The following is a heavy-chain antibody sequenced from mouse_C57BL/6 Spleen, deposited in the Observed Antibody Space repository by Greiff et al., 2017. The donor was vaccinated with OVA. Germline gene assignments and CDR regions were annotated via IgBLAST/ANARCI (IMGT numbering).Heavy chain of an antibody. CDR3: ARWDYAYFGY. CDR2: IDPSDSYT. V-gene: IGHV1-50*01. J-gene: IGHJ2*01. D-gene: IGHD2-4*01. Sequence: VQLQQPGAELVKPGASVKLSCKASGYTFTSYWMQWVKQRPGQGLEWIGEIDPSDSYTNYNQKFKGKATLTVDTSSSTAYMQLSSLTSEDSAVYYCARWDYAYFGYWGQGTTLTVAS. CDR1: GYTFTSYW.